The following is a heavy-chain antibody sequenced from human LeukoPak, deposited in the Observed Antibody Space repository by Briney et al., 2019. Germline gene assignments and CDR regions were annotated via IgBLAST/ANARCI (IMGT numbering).Heavy chain of an antibody. CDR2: INHSGST. J-gene: IGHJ5*02. CDR1: GGSISGYY. Sequence: PSETLSLTCTVSGGSISGYYWSWIRQPPGKGLEWIGEINHSGSTNYNPSLKSRVTISVDTSKNQFSLKLSSVTAADTAVYYCARENLYSSAGFDPWGQGTLVTVSS. CDR3: ARENLYSSAGFDP. D-gene: IGHD6-19*01. V-gene: IGHV4-34*01.